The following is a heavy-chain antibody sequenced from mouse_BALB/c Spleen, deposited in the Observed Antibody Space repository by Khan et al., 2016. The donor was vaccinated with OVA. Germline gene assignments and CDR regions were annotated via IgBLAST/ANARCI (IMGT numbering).Heavy chain of an antibody. D-gene: IGHD1-1*01. CDR2: KAYSGST. CDR1: GYSITSDYV. CDR3: ASGGLLHRYPDYFDY. Sequence: VQLKESGPGLLKPSQSVSLTCNVTGYSITSDYVWKWIRQFPGNQLEWRANKAYSGSTNYNQTLRSRITFTGDKSKNTFFLQLNSVTTEDTATYYCASGGLLHRYPDYFDYWGQGTTLTVSS. J-gene: IGHJ2*01. V-gene: IGHV3-2*02.